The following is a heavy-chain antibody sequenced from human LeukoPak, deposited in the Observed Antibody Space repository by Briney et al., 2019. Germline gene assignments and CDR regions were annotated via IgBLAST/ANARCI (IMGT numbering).Heavy chain of an antibody. J-gene: IGHJ4*02. Sequence: ASVKVSCKASGYSFIGYSMHWVRQAPGQGLEWMGWINPNTDGTNDAQKFQGRVTMTRDTSISTAYMELSSLRSDDTAVYHCAREYVADSSPLFDYWGQGSLVTVSS. D-gene: IGHD6-13*01. CDR2: INPNTDGT. V-gene: IGHV1-2*02. CDR1: GYSFIGYS. CDR3: AREYVADSSPLFDY.